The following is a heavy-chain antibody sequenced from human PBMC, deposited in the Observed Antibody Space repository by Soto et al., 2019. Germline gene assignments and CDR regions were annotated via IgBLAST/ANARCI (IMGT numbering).Heavy chain of an antibody. CDR2: IYSGGST. Sequence: GGSLRLSCAASGFTVSSNYMSWVRQAPGKGLEWVSVIYSGGSTYYADSVKGRFTISRDNSKNTLYLQMNSLRAEDTAVYYCARAPIGAAGSVDYYYYGMDVWGQGTTVTVSS. D-gene: IGHD3-10*01. CDR1: GFTVSSNY. CDR3: ARAPIGAAGSVDYYYYGMDV. V-gene: IGHV3-53*01. J-gene: IGHJ6*02.